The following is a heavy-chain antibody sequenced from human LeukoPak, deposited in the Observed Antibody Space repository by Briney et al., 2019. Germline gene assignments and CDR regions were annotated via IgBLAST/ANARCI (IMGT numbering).Heavy chain of an antibody. D-gene: IGHD5-24*01. CDR2: IYPSDSDT. Sequence: GESLKISCKGSGYRFTNYWIGWVRQMPGKGLEWMAIIYPSDSDTIYNPSFQGQVTISADKSINSAYLQWSSLKASDTAIYCCARLTLQYLADYWGQGTLVTVSS. CDR3: ARLTLQYLADY. V-gene: IGHV5-51*01. CDR1: GYRFTNYW. J-gene: IGHJ4*02.